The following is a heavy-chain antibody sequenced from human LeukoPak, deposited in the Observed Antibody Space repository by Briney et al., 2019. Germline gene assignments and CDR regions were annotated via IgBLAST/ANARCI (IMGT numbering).Heavy chain of an antibody. CDR3: ARNRGSARYTGFDP. CDR1: GYSISSGYY. V-gene: IGHV4-38-2*01. D-gene: IGHD3-10*01. Sequence: IPSETLSLTCAVSGYSISSGYYWGWIRQPPGKGLEWIGSIYHSGSTYYNPSLKSRVTISVDTSKNQFSLKLSSVTAADTAVYYGARNRGSARYTGFDPWGQGTLVTVS. CDR2: IYHSGST. J-gene: IGHJ5*02.